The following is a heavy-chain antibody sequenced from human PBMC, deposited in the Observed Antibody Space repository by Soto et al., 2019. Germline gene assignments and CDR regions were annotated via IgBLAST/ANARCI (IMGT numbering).Heavy chain of an antibody. V-gene: IGHV3-21*01. CDR3: ARVRPEKWVNDAFDI. J-gene: IGHJ3*02. CDR1: GFTFSSYS. D-gene: IGHD2-21*01. CDR2: ISSSSSYI. Sequence: GGSLRLSCAASGFTFSSYSMNWVRQAPGKGLEWVSSISSSSSYIYYADSVKGRFTISRDNAKNSLYLQMNSLRAEDTAVYYCARVRPEKWVNDAFDIWGQGTMVTVSS.